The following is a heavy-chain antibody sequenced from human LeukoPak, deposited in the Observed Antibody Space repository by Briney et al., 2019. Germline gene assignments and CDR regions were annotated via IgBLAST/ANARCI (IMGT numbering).Heavy chain of an antibody. Sequence: SETLSLTCTVSGGSISSYYWSWIRQPAGKGLEWIGRIYTSGSTNYNPSLKSRVTMSVDTSKNQFSLKLSSVTAADTAVYYCARGGWFGELTGFVPWGQGTLVTVSS. CDR3: ARGGWFGELTGFVP. D-gene: IGHD3-10*01. J-gene: IGHJ5*02. V-gene: IGHV4-4*07. CDR1: GGSISSYY. CDR2: IYTSGST.